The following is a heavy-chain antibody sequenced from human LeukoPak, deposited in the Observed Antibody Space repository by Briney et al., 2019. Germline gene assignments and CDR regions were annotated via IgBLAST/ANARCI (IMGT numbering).Heavy chain of an antibody. D-gene: IGHD3-10*01. CDR3: ARDPGMVPPDY. Sequence: GGSLRLSCAASGFTFSSSSMNWVRQAPGKGLEWVSYISSSSSTIYYADSVKGRFTISRNNAKNSLYLQMNSLRAEDTAVYYCARDPGMVPPDYWGQGTLVTVSS. CDR2: ISSSSSTI. V-gene: IGHV3-48*01. CDR1: GFTFSSSS. J-gene: IGHJ4*02.